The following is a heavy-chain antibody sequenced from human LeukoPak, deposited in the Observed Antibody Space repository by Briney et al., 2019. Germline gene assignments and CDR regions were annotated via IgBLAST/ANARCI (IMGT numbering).Heavy chain of an antibody. D-gene: IGHD5-18*01. CDR3: ARRGYSYGYDY. Sequence: GGSLRLSCAASGFTFSNYAMSWVRQAPGKGLQWVSAFSSSDDTTYYADSVKGRFTISRDNAKNSLYLQMNSLRAEDTAVYYCARRGYSYGYDYWGQGTLVTVSS. V-gene: IGHV3-23*01. CDR2: FSSSDDTT. J-gene: IGHJ4*02. CDR1: GFTFSNYA.